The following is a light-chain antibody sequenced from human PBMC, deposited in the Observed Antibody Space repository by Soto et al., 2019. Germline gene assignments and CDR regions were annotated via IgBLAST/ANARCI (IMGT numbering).Light chain of an antibody. CDR2: KAS. CDR1: QTISSW. V-gene: IGKV1-5*03. J-gene: IGKJ1*01. CDR3: QHYNSYSEA. Sequence: EIQMTQSPSTLSASVGERATIPCRASQTISSWLAWYQQKPGKAPKLLIYKASTLKSGVPSRFSGSGSGTEFTLTISSLQPDDFATYYCQHYNSYSEAFGQGTKVDIK.